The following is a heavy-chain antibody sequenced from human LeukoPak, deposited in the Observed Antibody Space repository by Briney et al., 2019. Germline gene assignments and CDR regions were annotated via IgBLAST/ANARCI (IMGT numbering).Heavy chain of an antibody. CDR1: GFTFSNYW. D-gene: IGHD3-22*01. CDR3: ARVGSYYYDSSAYYYF. CDR2: INDDGSAT. J-gene: IGHJ4*02. Sequence: GGSLRLSCAASGFTFSNYWMHWVRQVPGKGLVWVSRINDDGSATFYADSVKGRFTISRDNAKNTLFLQINSLRAEDTAVYYCARVGSYYYDSSAYYYFWGQGTLVTVSS. V-gene: IGHV3-74*01.